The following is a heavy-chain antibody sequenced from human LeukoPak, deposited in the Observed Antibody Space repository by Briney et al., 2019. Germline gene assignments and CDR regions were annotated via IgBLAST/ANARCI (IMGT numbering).Heavy chain of an antibody. Sequence: GGSLRLSCAASGFTVSGNYMSWVRQAPGKGLDWVSVIYSDGDTFYADSVKGRFTISRDNSKSTMYLQMNSLRADDTAVYYCARDQKGPGYWGQGTLVTVSS. CDR3: ARDQKGPGY. CDR2: IYSDGDT. CDR1: GFTVSGNY. J-gene: IGHJ4*02. D-gene: IGHD6-13*01. V-gene: IGHV3-53*01.